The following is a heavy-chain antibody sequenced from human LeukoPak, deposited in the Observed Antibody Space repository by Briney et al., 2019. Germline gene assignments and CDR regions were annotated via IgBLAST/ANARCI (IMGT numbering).Heavy chain of an antibody. Sequence: GRSLRLSCAASGFVFSDHYLGWVRQAPGKGLEWVGRGTNRVDSYTAYYAASVKGRFTISRDDSKSSLYLQMNSLKTEDTAVYYCVRRRASGGHDYWGQGTLVTVSS. CDR1: GFVFSDHY. J-gene: IGHJ4*02. CDR2: GTNRVDSYTA. D-gene: IGHD6-25*01. CDR3: VRRRASGGHDY. V-gene: IGHV3-72*01.